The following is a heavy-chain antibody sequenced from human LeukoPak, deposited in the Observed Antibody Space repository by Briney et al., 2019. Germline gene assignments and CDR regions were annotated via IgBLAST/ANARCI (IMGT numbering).Heavy chain of an antibody. Sequence: PGGSLRLSCAAPGFTVSSNYMSWVRQAPGKGLEWVSVIYSGGSTYYADSVKGRFSISRDNSKNTLYLQMNSLRAEDTAVYYCARVSGDYGSYYFDYWGQGTLVTVSS. CDR1: GFTVSSNY. D-gene: IGHD4-17*01. CDR2: IYSGGST. V-gene: IGHV3-53*01. J-gene: IGHJ4*02. CDR3: ARVSGDYGSYYFDY.